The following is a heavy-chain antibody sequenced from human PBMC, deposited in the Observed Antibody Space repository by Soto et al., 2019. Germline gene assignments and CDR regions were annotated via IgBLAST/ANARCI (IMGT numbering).Heavy chain of an antibody. Sequence: QITLKESGPALVKPTETLTLTCTFSGFSLSTSAVGVGWIRQPPGKAFEWLAVIYWDDDKTYSPSLNNRLTITKDTSKDQVVLVMTNLDPVDTATYYCARREGYCVGTKCQMRAFDFWGQGTMVTVSS. CDR1: GFSLSTSAVG. V-gene: IGHV2-5*02. J-gene: IGHJ3*01. CDR3: ARREGYCVGTKCQMRAFDF. CDR2: IYWDDDK. D-gene: IGHD2-21*01.